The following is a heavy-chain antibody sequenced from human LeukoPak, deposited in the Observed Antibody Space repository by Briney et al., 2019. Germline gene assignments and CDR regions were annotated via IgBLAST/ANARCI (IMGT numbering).Heavy chain of an antibody. J-gene: IGHJ4*02. V-gene: IGHV3-23*01. Sequence: GSLRLSCAASGFSFSNYGMNWVRQAPGKGLEWVSGITGNGATTYYADSVKGRFTISRDLSRNTLYLQLNSLRAEDTALYYCARISARSFAYWGQGTLVTVSS. CDR2: ITGNGATT. CDR1: GFSFSNYG. CDR3: ARISARSFAY. D-gene: IGHD2/OR15-2a*01.